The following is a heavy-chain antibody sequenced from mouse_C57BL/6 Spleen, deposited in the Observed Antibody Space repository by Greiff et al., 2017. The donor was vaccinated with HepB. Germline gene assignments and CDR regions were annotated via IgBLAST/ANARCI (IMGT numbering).Heavy chain of an antibody. CDR1: GYTFTSYW. CDR2: IYPGNSDT. J-gene: IGHJ3*01. Sequence: EVQVVESGTVLARPGASVKMSCKTSGYTFTSYWMHWVKQRPGQGLEWIGAIYPGNSDTSYNQKFKGKAKLTAVTSASTAYMELSSLTNEDSAVYYCTRAPYGSSYVDAYWGQGTLVTVSA. CDR3: TRAPYGSSYVDAY. V-gene: IGHV1-5*01. D-gene: IGHD1-1*01.